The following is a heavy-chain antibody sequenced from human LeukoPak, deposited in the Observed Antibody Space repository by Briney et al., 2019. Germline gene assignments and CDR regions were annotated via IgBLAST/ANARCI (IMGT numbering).Heavy chain of an antibody. D-gene: IGHD6-13*01. V-gene: IGHV4-34*01. Sequence: SETLSLTCAVYGGSFSGYYWSWIRQPPENGLEWIGSINHSGSTNYNPSTKRRVTISVDTSKNQFSLKLSSVTAADTAVYYCARGLLAAAGAEYFQHWGQGTLVTVSS. CDR1: GGSFSGYY. CDR3: ARGLLAAAGAEYFQH. CDR2: INHSGST. J-gene: IGHJ1*01.